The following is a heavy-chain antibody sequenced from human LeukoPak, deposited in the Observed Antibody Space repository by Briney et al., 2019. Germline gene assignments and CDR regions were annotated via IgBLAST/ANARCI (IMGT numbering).Heavy chain of an antibody. CDR1: GFTVSSNY. CDR2: IYSGGST. D-gene: IGHD3-16*01. CDR3: ARDYTPKSQGGDY. J-gene: IGHJ4*02. V-gene: IGHV3-66*01. Sequence: GGPLRLSCAASGFTVSSNYMSWVRQAPGKGLEWVSVIYSGGSTYYADSVKGRFTISRDNSKNTLYLQMNSLRAEDTAVYYCARDYTPKSQGGDYWGQGTLVTVSS.